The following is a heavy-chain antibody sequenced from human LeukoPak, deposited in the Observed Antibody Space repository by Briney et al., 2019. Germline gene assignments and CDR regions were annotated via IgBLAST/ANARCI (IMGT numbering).Heavy chain of an antibody. CDR2: ISGSGGST. CDR3: AKAPVATISFDY. Sequence: GGSLRLSCAASGFTFSSYAMSWVRQAPGKGLEWVSAISGSGGSTYYADSVKGRFTISRDNSKNTLYLQTNSLRAEDTAVYYCAKAPVATISFDYWGQGTLVTVSS. CDR1: GFTFSSYA. V-gene: IGHV3-23*01. J-gene: IGHJ4*02. D-gene: IGHD5-12*01.